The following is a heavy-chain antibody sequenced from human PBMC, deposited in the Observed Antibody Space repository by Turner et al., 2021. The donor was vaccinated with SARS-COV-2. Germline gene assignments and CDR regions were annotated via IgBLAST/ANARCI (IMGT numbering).Heavy chain of an antibody. CDR3: ARRGDY. CDR2: MYYSGTT. D-gene: IGHD3-16*01. CDR1: GGSISSYDYY. V-gene: IGHV4-39*01. J-gene: IGHJ4*02. Sequence: QLQESGPGVVKPSETLSLTCTVSGGSISSYDYYWDWIRQPPGMGLEWIGSMYYSGTTHYNPSLRCRVTISIDTSKNQFSLKVTSVTATDTAVYYCARRGDYWGQGMLVTVSS.